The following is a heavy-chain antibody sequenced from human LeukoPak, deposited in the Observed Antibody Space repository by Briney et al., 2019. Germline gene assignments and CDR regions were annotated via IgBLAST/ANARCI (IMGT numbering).Heavy chain of an antibody. Sequence: SETLSLTCTVSGSSISSSSYYWGWIRQPPGKGLEWIGSIYYSGSTYYSPSLKSRVTISVDTSKNQFSLKLSSVTAADTAVYYCARRYTMTDAFDIWSQGTMVTVSS. D-gene: IGHD3-22*01. J-gene: IGHJ3*02. CDR3: ARRYTMTDAFDI. V-gene: IGHV4-39*01. CDR1: GSSISSSSYY. CDR2: IYYSGST.